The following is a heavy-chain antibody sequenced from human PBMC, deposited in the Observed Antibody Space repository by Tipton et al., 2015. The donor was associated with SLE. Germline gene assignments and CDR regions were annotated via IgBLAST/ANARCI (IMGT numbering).Heavy chain of an antibody. CDR3: ARQTGTPSFFAY. CDR2: IYAGDSEA. Sequence: QLVQSGAELKKPGESLKISCTGSGYTFSNYWIGWVRQMPGKGLEWMGIIYAGDSEARYSPSFRGQVTMSVDKSINTAYLQWSSLKASDTAIYYCARQTGTPSFFAYWGQGTLVTVS. D-gene: IGHD1-7*01. V-gene: IGHV5-51*01. CDR1: GYTFSNYW. J-gene: IGHJ4*02.